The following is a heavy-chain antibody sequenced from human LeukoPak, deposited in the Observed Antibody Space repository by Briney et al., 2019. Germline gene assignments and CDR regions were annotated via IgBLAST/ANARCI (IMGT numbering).Heavy chain of an antibody. CDR3: ARRGDYAGGLGYYGMDV. CDR2: ISSSSSTI. D-gene: IGHD4-17*01. Sequence: PGGSLRLSCAASGFTFSSYGMHWVRQAPGKGLEWVSYISSSSSTIYYADSVKGRFTISRDNAKNSLYLQMNSLRAEDTAVYYCARRGDYAGGLGYYGMDVWGQGTTVTVSS. V-gene: IGHV3-48*01. CDR1: GFTFSSYG. J-gene: IGHJ6*02.